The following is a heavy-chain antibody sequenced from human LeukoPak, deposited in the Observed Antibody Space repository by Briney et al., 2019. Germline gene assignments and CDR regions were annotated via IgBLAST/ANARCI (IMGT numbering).Heavy chain of an antibody. D-gene: IGHD2-15*01. V-gene: IGHV1-2*02. CDR1: GYTFTGYY. Sequence: ASVTVSCKASGYTFTGYYMHWVRQAPGQGLEWMGWINPNSGGTNYAQKFQGRVTMTRDTSISTAYMELSRLISDDTAVYYCARVSGRVTPRPADYFQHWGQGILVTVSS. CDR3: ARVSGRVTPRPADYFQH. J-gene: IGHJ1*01. CDR2: INPNSGGT.